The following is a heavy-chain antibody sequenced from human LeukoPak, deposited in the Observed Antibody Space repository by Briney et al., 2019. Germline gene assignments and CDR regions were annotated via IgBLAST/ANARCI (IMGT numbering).Heavy chain of an antibody. CDR2: IYYSGST. CDR1: GGSISSSSYY. Sequence: SETLSLTCTVSGGSISSSSYYWGWIRQPPGKGLEWIGSIYYSGSTYYNPSLKSRVTISVDTSKNQSSLKLSSVTAADTAVYYCARHVEVFYYYYYNYMDVWGKGTTVTVSS. J-gene: IGHJ6*03. CDR3: ARHVEVFYYYYYNYMDV. V-gene: IGHV4-39*01. D-gene: IGHD1-1*01.